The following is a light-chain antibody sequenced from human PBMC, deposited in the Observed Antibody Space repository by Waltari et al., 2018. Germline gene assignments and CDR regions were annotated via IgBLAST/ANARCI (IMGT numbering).Light chain of an antibody. CDR3: HVWHPDMDPGV. Sequence: SYALTQPPSVSVAPGTTARITCGGDNIGSYSVHWYQQKQGQAPVLVIFYDSDRPSGIPERFSGSNSGNPATLTISSVEAGDEAKYYCHVWHPDMDPGVFGPGTEVSV. CDR2: YDS. V-gene: IGLV3-21*04. CDR1: NIGSYS. J-gene: IGLJ1*01.